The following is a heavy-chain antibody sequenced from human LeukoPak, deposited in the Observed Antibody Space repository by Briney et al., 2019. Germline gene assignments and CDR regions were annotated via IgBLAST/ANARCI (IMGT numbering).Heavy chain of an antibody. Sequence: GGSLRLSCAASGFTFSSYGMHWVRQAPGKGLEWVSAISGSGGSTYYADPVKGRFTISRDNSKNTLYLQMNSLRAEDTAVYYCAISPAAGPFPPNYWGQGTLVTVSS. J-gene: IGHJ4*02. CDR3: AISPAAGPFPPNY. CDR2: ISGSGGST. V-gene: IGHV3-23*01. D-gene: IGHD6-13*01. CDR1: GFTFSSYG.